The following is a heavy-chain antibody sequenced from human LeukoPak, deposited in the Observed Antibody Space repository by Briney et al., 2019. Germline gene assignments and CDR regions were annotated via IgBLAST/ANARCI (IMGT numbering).Heavy chain of an antibody. Sequence: GASVKVSCKASGGTFSSYAISWVRQAPGQGLEWMGGIIPIFGTANYAQKFQGRVTITTDESTSTAYMELSSLRSEDTAVYYCARGRDSDIVVVPAAQHHPWHWFDPRGQGTLVTVSS. V-gene: IGHV1-69*05. CDR1: GGTFSSYA. D-gene: IGHD2-2*01. J-gene: IGHJ5*02. CDR2: IIPIFGTA. CDR3: ARGRDSDIVVVPAAQHHPWHWFDP.